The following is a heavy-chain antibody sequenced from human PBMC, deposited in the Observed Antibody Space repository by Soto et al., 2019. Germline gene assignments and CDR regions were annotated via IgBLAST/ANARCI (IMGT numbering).Heavy chain of an antibody. J-gene: IGHJ4*02. V-gene: IGHV3-48*02. CDR3: ARGTGYSSSSASGDY. CDR2: ISSSSSTI. Sequence: GGSLRLSCAASGFTFSSYSMNWVRQAPGKGLEWVSYISSSSSTIYYADSVKGRFTISRDNAKNSLYLQMNSLRDEDTAVYYCARGTGYSSSSASGDYWGQGTLVTVSS. CDR1: GFTFSSYS. D-gene: IGHD6-6*01.